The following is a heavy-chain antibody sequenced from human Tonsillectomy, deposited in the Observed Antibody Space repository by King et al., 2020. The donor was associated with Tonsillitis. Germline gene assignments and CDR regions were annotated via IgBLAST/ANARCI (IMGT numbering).Heavy chain of an antibody. Sequence: LVDSGGGLVQPGGSLRLSCAGSGFTFSSYAMNWVRQAPGKGLEWVSCISGSRGSTHYADSVKGRFTISRDNSKNTLYLEMNSLRAEDTAVYYCAKPFDSSGYYYYYYMDVWGKGTTVTVSS. CDR3: AKPFDSSGYYYYYYMDV. CDR2: ISGSRGST. D-gene: IGHD3-22*01. J-gene: IGHJ6*03. V-gene: IGHV3-23*04. CDR1: GFTFSSYA.